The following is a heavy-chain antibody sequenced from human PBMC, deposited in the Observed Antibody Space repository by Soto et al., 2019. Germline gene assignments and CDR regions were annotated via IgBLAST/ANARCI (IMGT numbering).Heavy chain of an antibody. CDR2: ITSSAGNA. CDR1: GFSFKDYY. Sequence: GGSLRLSCAASGFSFKDYYMTWMRQTPEKGLEWMSTITSSAGNAYYAASVKGRVTISRDNAHNSLYLQMSGLRAEDTALYYCAGDIYTNYVDDFDLWGQGTLVTVSS. CDR3: AGDIYTNYVDDFDL. D-gene: IGHD3-16*01. V-gene: IGHV3-11*01. J-gene: IGHJ5*02.